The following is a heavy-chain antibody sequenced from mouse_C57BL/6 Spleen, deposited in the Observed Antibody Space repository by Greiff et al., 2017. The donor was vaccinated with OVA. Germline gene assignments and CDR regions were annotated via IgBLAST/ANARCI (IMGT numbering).Heavy chain of an antibody. Sequence: QVQLQQSGAELVRPGASVTLSCKASGYTFTDYEMHWVKQTPVHGLEWIGAIDPETGGTAYNQKFKGKAILTADKSSSTAYMELRSLTSEDSPVYYCTRGDYYGSRVDYWGQGTTLTVSS. V-gene: IGHV1-15*01. CDR2: IDPETGGT. J-gene: IGHJ2*01. CDR1: GYTFTDYE. CDR3: TRGDYYGSRVDY. D-gene: IGHD1-1*01.